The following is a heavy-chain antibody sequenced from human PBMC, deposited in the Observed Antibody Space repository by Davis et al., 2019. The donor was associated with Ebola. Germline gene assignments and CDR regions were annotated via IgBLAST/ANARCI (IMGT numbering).Heavy chain of an antibody. D-gene: IGHD1-26*01. CDR3: ATDAWGGFDP. V-gene: IGHV3-7*03. J-gene: IGHJ5*02. CDR2: INQDGSQT. CDR1: GFSFRIYW. Sequence: GGSLRLSCAASGFSFRIYWMSWVRQAPGKGLEWVATINQDGSQTYYVDSVKGRFTMSRDDAKNSLYLEMNHLTADDTAVYYCATDAWGGFDPWGQGTLVNVSS.